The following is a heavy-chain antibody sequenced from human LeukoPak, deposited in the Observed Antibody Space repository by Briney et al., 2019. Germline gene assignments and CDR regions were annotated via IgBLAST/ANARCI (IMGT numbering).Heavy chain of an antibody. CDR3: AHLLFSPYCGGDCYAATSDY. J-gene: IGHJ4*02. CDR2: INSDGSST. D-gene: IGHD2-21*02. Sequence: PGGSLRLSCAASGFTFSSYWMHWVRKAPGKGLAWVSRINSDGSSTSYADSVKGRFTISRDNAKNTLYLQMNSLRAEDTAVYYCAHLLFSPYCGGDCYAATSDYWGQGTLVSVSS. CDR1: GFTFSSYW. V-gene: IGHV3-74*01.